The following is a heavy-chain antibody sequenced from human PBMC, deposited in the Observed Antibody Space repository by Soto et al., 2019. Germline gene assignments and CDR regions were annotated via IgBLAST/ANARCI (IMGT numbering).Heavy chain of an antibody. D-gene: IGHD6-19*01. CDR2: ISTYNGNT. CDR1: GYTFTSYV. CDR3: ARAVAVPADFDY. J-gene: IGHJ4*02. Sequence: GASLKVSCKSSGYTFTSYVISWVRQAPGQGLEWMGWISTYNGNTNYAQKLQGRVTMTTDTSSSTAYMELSSLRSEDTAVYYCARAVAVPADFDYWGQGTLVTVSS. V-gene: IGHV1-18*01.